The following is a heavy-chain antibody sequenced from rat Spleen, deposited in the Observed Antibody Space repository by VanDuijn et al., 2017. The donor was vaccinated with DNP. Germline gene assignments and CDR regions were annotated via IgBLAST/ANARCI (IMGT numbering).Heavy chain of an antibody. CDR2: ITNSGGST. CDR3: TTRDY. Sequence: EVQLVESGGGLVQPGRSMKLSCGASGLTFSNADMAWVRQAPTRGLEWVASITNSGGSTYYRDSVKGRFTISRDNAKSTLYLQMDSLRSEDTATYYGTTRDYWGQGVMVTVSS. V-gene: IGHV5-25*01. J-gene: IGHJ2*01. CDR1: GLTFSNAD.